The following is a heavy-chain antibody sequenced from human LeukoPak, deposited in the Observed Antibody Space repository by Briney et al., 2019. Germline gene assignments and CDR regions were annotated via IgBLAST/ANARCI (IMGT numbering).Heavy chain of an antibody. CDR3: ARGSVHYYDSSGYYPYYFDY. CDR1: GYTFTSYY. D-gene: IGHD3-22*01. CDR2: INPSGGST. J-gene: IGHJ4*02. Sequence: RASVKVSCKASGYTFTSYYMQGGREAPGQGLEWMGIINPSGGSTSYAQKFQGRVTMTRDTSTSTVYMELSSLRSEDTAVYYCARGSVHYYDSSGYYPYYFDYWGQGTLVTVSS. V-gene: IGHV1-46*01.